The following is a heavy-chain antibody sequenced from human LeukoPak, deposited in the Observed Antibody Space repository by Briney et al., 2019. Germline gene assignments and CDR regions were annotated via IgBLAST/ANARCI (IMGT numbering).Heavy chain of an antibody. CDR2: IDPSDSYT. Sequence: GESLKISCKGSGYSFTSYWISWVRKMPGKGLEWMGRIDPSDSYTNYSPSFQGHVTISADKSISTAYLQWSSLKASDTAMYYCARRGMAARYYYGMDVWGQGTTVTVSS. CDR3: ARRGMAARYYYGMDV. J-gene: IGHJ6*02. V-gene: IGHV5-10-1*01. CDR1: GYSFTSYW. D-gene: IGHD1-14*01.